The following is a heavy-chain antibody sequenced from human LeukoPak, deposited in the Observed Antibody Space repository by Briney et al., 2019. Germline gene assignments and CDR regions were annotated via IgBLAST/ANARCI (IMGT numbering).Heavy chain of an antibody. CDR3: ARGGSSYRYYYFDY. D-gene: IGHD5-18*01. J-gene: IGHJ4*02. Sequence: SETLSLTCTVSGGSISSYYWSWIRQPPGKGLEWIGYIYYSGSTNYNPSLKSRVTISLDTSKNQFSLKLSSVTAADTAVYYCARGGSSYRYYYFDYWGQGTLVTVSS. CDR2: IYYSGST. CDR1: GGSISSYY. V-gene: IGHV4-59*01.